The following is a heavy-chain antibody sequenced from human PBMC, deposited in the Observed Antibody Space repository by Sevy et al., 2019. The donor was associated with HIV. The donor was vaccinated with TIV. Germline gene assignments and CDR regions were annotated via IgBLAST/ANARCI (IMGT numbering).Heavy chain of an antibody. CDR3: ARGYYDSSGYPILTG. Sequence: ASVKASCKASGYTFTSYAMHWVRQAPGQRLEWMGWINAGNGNTKYSQKFQGRVTITRDTSASTAYMELSSLRSEDTAVYYCARGYYDSSGYPILTGWGQGTLVTVSS. J-gene: IGHJ4*02. CDR2: INAGNGNT. CDR1: GYTFTSYA. D-gene: IGHD3-22*01. V-gene: IGHV1-3*01.